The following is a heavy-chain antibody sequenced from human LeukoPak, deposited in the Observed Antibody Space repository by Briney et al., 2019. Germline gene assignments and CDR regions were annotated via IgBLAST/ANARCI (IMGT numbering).Heavy chain of an antibody. CDR1: GFTVSDND. CDR2: IYADGTT. D-gene: IGHD3-22*01. CDR3: AKGLLFTIIVVVNADAFDI. V-gene: IGHV3-66*01. J-gene: IGHJ3*02. Sequence: PGGSLRLSCAASGFTVSDNDIKWVRQAPGKGLEWVSLIYADGTTHYTDSVKGRFSISRDNSGNTVYLQMNSLRGEDTAVYYCAKGLLFTIIVVVNADAFDIWGQGTMVTVSS.